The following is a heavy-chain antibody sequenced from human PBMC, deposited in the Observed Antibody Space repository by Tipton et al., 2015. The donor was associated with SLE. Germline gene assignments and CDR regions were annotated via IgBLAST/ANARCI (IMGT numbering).Heavy chain of an antibody. V-gene: IGHV1-18*01. CDR1: GYSFSSYG. CDR2: ISSYNGDT. CDR3: ARDTVYRRMPGNLDY. J-gene: IGHJ4*02. Sequence: QSGPEVKKPGASVKVSCKPSGYSFSSYGVTWVRQAPGQGLEWMGWISSYNGDTNYAQRFQGRVTMTTDTSTSTAFMELTRLRSDDTAVYYCARDTVYRRMPGNLDYWGQGTLVTVSS. D-gene: IGHD4-23*01.